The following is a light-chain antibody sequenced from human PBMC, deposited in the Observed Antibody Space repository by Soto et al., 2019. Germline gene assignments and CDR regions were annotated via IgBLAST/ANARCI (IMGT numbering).Light chain of an antibody. CDR2: GAS. CDR3: HQYNNWPPYT. J-gene: IGKJ2*01. CDR1: QSVSSN. V-gene: IGKV3-15*01. Sequence: EIVMTQSPATLSVSPGERATLSCRASQSVSSNLAWYQQKPGQAPRLLIYGASTRATDIPARFSGSGSGTEFTLTISSLQSEDFAVYYCHQYNNWPPYTFGQGTKLEI.